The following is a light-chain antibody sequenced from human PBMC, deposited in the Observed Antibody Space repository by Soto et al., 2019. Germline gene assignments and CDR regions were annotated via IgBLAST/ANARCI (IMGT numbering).Light chain of an antibody. V-gene: IGKV3-15*01. Sequence: EIVMTQSPATLSVSPGERATLSCRASQSVSSNIAWYQQKPGQAPRRLIYGASNRATGVPARFSGSESATEFTLTISPLQSEDLAVYYCPKSNNWPTYTFGQGTKVDIK. CDR3: PKSNNWPTYT. CDR1: QSVSSN. J-gene: IGKJ2*01. CDR2: GAS.